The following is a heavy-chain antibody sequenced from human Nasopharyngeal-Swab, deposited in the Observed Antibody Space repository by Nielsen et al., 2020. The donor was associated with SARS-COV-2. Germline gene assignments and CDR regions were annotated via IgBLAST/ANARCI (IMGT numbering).Heavy chain of an antibody. CDR2: IYYSGST. Sequence: SETLSLTCTVSGGSISSGGYYWSWIRQHPGKGLEWIGYIYYSGSTYYNPSLKSRVTISVDTSKNQFSLKLSSVTAADTAVYYCARGLTAVAGTLYYWGQGTLVTVSS. V-gene: IGHV4-31*03. J-gene: IGHJ4*02. CDR3: ARGLTAVAGTLYY. CDR1: GGSISSGGYY. D-gene: IGHD6-19*01.